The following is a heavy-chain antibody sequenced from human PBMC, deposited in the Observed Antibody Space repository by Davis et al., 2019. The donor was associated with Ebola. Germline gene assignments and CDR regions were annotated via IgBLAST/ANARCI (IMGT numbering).Heavy chain of an antibody. CDR2: IYYSGST. Sequence: SETLSLTCIVPGGSVSSGDYYWSWIRQPPGKGLEWIGYIYYSGSTNYKPSLKSRVTISVDTSKNQFSLKLTSVTAADTAIYYCVRVYYGSGIYSYYYMDVWGKGTTVTVSS. J-gene: IGHJ6*03. V-gene: IGHV4-61*08. CDR3: VRVYYGSGIYSYYYMDV. D-gene: IGHD3-10*01. CDR1: GGSVSSGDYY.